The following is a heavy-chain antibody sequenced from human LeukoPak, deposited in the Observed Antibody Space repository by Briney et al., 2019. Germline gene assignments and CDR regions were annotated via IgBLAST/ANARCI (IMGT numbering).Heavy chain of an antibody. J-gene: IGHJ4*02. CDR2: IIPIFGTA. CDR1: GGTFSSYA. D-gene: IGHD3-3*01. V-gene: IGHV1-69*13. Sequence: SVTVSCKASGGTFSSYAISWVRQAPGQGLEWMGGIIPIFGTANYAQKFQGRVTITADESTSTAYMELSSLRSEDTAVYYCAREVGNYDFWSGYPKYFDYWGQGTLVTVSS. CDR3: AREVGNYDFWSGYPKYFDY.